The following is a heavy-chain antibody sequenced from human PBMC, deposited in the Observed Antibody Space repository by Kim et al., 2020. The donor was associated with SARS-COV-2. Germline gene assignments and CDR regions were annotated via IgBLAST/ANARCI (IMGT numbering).Heavy chain of an antibody. D-gene: IGHD2-2*01. CDR1: GFTFSSYA. CDR3: ARDRYCSSTSCLPPVYYYYYYGMDV. CDR2: ISYDGSNK. V-gene: IGHV3-30*04. J-gene: IGHJ6*02. Sequence: GGSLRLSCAASGFTFSSYAMHWVRQAPGKGLEWVAVISYDGSNKYYADSVKGRFTISRDNSKNTLYLQMNSLRAEDTAVYYCARDRYCSSTSCLPPVYYYYYYGMDVWGQGTTVTVSS.